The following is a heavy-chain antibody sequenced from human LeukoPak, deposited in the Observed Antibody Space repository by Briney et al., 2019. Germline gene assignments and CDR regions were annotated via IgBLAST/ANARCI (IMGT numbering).Heavy chain of an antibody. Sequence: SETLSLTCTVSGGSISTYYWSWIRQPPGKGLEWIGYSHYSGSTNYNPSLKSRVTISVDTSKNQFSLRLSSVTAADTAVYYCASVQADGYSDLWGHGTMVTVSS. V-gene: IGHV4-59*01. CDR2: SHYSGST. CDR3: ASVQADGYSDL. D-gene: IGHD5-24*01. CDR1: GGSISTYY. J-gene: IGHJ3*01.